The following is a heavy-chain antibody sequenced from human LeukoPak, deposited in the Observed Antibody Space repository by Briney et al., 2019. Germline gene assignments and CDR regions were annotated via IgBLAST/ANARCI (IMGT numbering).Heavy chain of an antibody. CDR2: IYHSGST. V-gene: IGHV4-30-2*01. D-gene: IGHD3-3*01. J-gene: IGHJ6*02. CDR3: ARALDRGTHYDFWSGYPDYYYYGMDV. CDR1: GGSISSGGYS. Sequence: PSETLSLTCAVSGGSISSGGYSWSWIRQPPGKGLEWIGYIYHSGSTYYNPSLESRVTISVDRSKNQFSLKLSSVTAADTAVYYCARALDRGTHYDFWSGYPDYYYYGMDVWGQGTTVTVSS.